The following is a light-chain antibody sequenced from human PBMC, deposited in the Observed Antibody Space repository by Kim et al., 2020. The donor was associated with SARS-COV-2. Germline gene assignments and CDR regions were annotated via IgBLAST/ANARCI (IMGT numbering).Light chain of an antibody. CDR1: QGISSW. V-gene: IGKV1-12*01. Sequence: ASVGDRVTITCRASQGISSWLAWYQQKPGKAPQLLIYAASSLQSGVPSRFSGSGFGTDFTLTISSLQPEDFATYYCQQTDTLPITFGQGTRLEIK. J-gene: IGKJ5*01. CDR2: AAS. CDR3: QQTDTLPIT.